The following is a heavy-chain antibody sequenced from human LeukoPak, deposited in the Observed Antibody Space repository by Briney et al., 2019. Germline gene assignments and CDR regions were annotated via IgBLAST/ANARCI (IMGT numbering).Heavy chain of an antibody. CDR1: GFTFSSYA. J-gene: IGHJ4*02. Sequence: PGGSLRLSCAASGFTFSSYAMHWVRQAPGKGLEWVAVISYDGSNKYYADSVKGRFTISRDNSKNTLYLQMNSLRAEDTAVYYCARGFPYSSSSWVPPFDYWGQGTLVTVSS. D-gene: IGHD6-13*01. CDR3: ARGFPYSSSSWVPPFDY. CDR2: ISYDGSNK. V-gene: IGHV3-30-3*01.